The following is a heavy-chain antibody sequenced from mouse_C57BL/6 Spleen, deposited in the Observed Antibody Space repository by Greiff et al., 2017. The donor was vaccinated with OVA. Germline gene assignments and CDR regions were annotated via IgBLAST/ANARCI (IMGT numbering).Heavy chain of an antibody. J-gene: IGHJ2*01. CDR2: IDPSDSYT. D-gene: IGHD1-1*01. Sequence: VQLQQPGAELVRPGTSVKLSCKASGYTFTSYWMHWVKQRPGQGLEWIGVIDPSDSYTNYNQKFKGKATLTVDTSSSTAYMQLSSLTSEDSAVYYCARRGNYYGSTLDYWGQGTTLTVSS. CDR3: ARRGNYYGSTLDY. V-gene: IGHV1-59*01. CDR1: GYTFTSYW.